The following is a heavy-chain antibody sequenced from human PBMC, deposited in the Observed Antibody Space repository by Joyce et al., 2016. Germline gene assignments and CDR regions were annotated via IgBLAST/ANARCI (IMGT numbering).Heavy chain of an antibody. CDR3: AKADYGDKIDAFDI. CDR2: ISSSSSAI. D-gene: IGHD4-17*01. V-gene: IGHV3-48*01. J-gene: IGHJ3*02. CDR1: GFTFSIYS. Sequence: EVQLVESGGGLVQPGGSLRLSCATSGFTFSIYSMNWVRQSPGKELEWVSYISSSSSAIYYADSLKGRFTISRDNAKNSLYLQMDSLRAEDTAVYYCAKADYGDKIDAFDIWGQGTMVTVSS.